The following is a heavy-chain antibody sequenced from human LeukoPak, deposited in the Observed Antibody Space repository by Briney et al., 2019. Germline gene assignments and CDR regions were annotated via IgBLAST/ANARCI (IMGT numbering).Heavy chain of an antibody. D-gene: IGHD5-18*01. CDR3: ARDLAWIQLWSDAFDI. V-gene: IGHV4-34*01. CDR1: GGSFSGYY. CDR2: INHSGST. Sequence: SETLSLTCAVYGGSFSGYYWSWIRQPPGKGLEWIGEINHSGSTNYNPSLKSRVTISVDTSKNQFSLKLSSVTAADTAVYYCARDLAWIQLWSDAFDIWGQGTMVTVSS. J-gene: IGHJ3*02.